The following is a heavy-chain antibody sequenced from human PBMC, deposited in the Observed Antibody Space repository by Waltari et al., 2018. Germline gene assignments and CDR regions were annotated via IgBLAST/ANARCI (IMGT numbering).Heavy chain of an antibody. J-gene: IGHJ4*02. Sequence: QVQLVESGGGVVQPGRSLRLSCAASGFTFRSYALTWVRQAAGKGLEWVAVISYDGSNKYYADSVKGRFTISRDNSKNTLYLQMNSLRAEDTAVYYCARDPSPYSSGLLDYWGQGTLVTVSS. D-gene: IGHD6-25*01. V-gene: IGHV3-30-3*01. CDR3: ARDPSPYSSGLLDY. CDR1: GFTFRSYA. CDR2: ISYDGSNK.